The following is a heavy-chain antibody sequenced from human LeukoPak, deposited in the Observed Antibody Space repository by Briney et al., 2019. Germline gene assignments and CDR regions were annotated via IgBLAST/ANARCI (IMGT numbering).Heavy chain of an antibody. J-gene: IGHJ4*02. CDR2: ICGDGGST. V-gene: IGHV3-43*02. D-gene: IGHD5-12*01. CDR1: GFTFDDYA. Sequence: GGSLRLSCAASGFTFDDYAMHWVRHAPGKGLEWVSLICGDGGSTYYADSVKGRFTISRDNSKNSLYLQMNSLRTEDTALYYCAKDRGYSGYGQNFNYWGQGTLVTVSS. CDR3: AKDRGYSGYGQNFNY.